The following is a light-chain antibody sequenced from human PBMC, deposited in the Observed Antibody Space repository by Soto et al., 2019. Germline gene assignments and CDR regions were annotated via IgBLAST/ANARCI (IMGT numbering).Light chain of an antibody. CDR3: SSYTSNVV. J-gene: IGLJ2*01. V-gene: IGLV2-14*01. Sequence: QSVLTQPASVSGSPGQSITISCTGTSSDVGGYNYVSWYQQHPGKAPKLMIYEVSNRPSGVSNRFSGSKSGNTASLTISGLQAEDEADYYCSSYTSNVVFGGGTQLTVL. CDR1: SSDVGGYNY. CDR2: EVS.